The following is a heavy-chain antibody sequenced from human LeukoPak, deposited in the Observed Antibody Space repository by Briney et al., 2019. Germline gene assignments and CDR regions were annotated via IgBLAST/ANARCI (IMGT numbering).Heavy chain of an antibody. CDR1: GDSVSSNSAA. CDR3: ARATRIAAARSFDY. J-gene: IGHJ4*02. V-gene: IGHV6-1*01. D-gene: IGHD6-13*01. Sequence: SQTLSLTCAISGDSVSSNSAAWNWIRQSPSRGLEWLGRTYYRFKWYNDYAVSVKSRIIINPDTSKNQFSLQLNSVTPEDTAVYYCARATRIAAARSFDYWGQGTLVTVSS. CDR2: TYYRFKWYN.